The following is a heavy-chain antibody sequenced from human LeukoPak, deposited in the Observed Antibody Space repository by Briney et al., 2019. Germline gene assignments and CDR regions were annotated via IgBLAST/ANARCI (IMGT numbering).Heavy chain of an antibody. D-gene: IGHD5-12*01. CDR3: ARDLEVATIEDQYNWFDP. J-gene: IGHJ5*02. CDR1: GGTFSSYA. CDR2: IIPIFGTA. V-gene: IGHV1-69*13. Sequence: GASVKVSCKASGGTFSSYAISWVRQAPGQGLEWMGGIIPIFGTANYAQKFQGRVTITADESTSTAYMELSSLRSEDTAVYYCARDLEVATIEDQYNWFDPWGQGTLVTVSS.